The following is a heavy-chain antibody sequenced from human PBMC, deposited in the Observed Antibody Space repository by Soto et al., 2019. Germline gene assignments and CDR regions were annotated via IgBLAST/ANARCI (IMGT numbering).Heavy chain of an antibody. CDR3: ADDRRYSSGERVY. D-gene: IGHD6-19*01. J-gene: IGHJ4*02. V-gene: IGHV3-21*01. CDR2: ISSSSSYI. CDR1: GFTFSSYS. Sequence: EVQLVESGVGLVKPGGSLRLSCAASGFTFSSYSMNWVRQAPGKGLEWVSSISSSSSYIYYAVSVKGRFTISRDNANYSLYLQMNSLRAEDTAVYYCADDRRYSSGERVYWGQGTLLTVSS.